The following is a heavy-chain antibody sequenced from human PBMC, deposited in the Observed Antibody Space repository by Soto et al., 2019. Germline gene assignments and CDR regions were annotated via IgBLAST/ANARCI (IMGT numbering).Heavy chain of an antibody. D-gene: IGHD6-19*01. J-gene: IGHJ4*02. CDR2: ISYDGSNK. Sequence: QVQLVESGGGVVQPGRSLRLSCAASGFTFSSYGMHWVRQAPGKGLEWVAVISYDGSNKYYADSVKGRFTISRDNSKNTLYLQMTSLRAEDTAVYYCAKDPVTYSSGWYLYYFDSWGQGTLVTVSS. CDR3: AKDPVTYSSGWYLYYFDS. CDR1: GFTFSSYG. V-gene: IGHV3-30*18.